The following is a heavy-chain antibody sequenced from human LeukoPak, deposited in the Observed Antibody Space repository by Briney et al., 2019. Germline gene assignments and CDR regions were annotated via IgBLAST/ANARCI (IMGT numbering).Heavy chain of an antibody. D-gene: IGHD1-1*01. Sequence: GGSLRLSCSASGFTFNRFYLHWVRQAPGKGLEFVSHISSNGATTYYADSVKGRFTISRDNSKNTLYLQMNSLRAEDTAVYYCAKDTPTGDTTHWGQGTLVTVSS. CDR2: ISSNGATT. J-gene: IGHJ4*02. CDR3: AKDTPTGDTTH. V-gene: IGHV3-64*04. CDR1: GFTFNRFY.